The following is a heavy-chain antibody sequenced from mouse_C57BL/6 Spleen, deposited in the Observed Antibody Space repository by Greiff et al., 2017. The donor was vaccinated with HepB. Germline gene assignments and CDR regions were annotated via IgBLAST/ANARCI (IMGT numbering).Heavy chain of an antibody. J-gene: IGHJ3*01. CDR2: IRNKANGYTT. CDR3: ARSYSKAWFAY. CDR1: GFTFTDYY. D-gene: IGHD2-5*01. V-gene: IGHV7-3*01. Sequence: EVQLQESGGGLVQPGGSLSLSCAASGFTFTDYYMSWVRQPPGKALEWLGFIRNKANGYTTEYSASVKGRFTISRDNSQSILYLQMNALRAEDSATYYCARSYSKAWFAYWGQGTLVTVSA.